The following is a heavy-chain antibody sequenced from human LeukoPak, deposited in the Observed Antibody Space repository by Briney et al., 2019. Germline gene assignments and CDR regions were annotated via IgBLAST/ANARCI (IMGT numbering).Heavy chain of an antibody. CDR2: ISSSSSYI. CDR1: GFTFSSYS. J-gene: IGHJ4*02. Sequence: GGSLRLSCAASGFTFSSYSMNWVRQASGKGLEWVSSISSSSSYIYCADSVKGRFTISRDNAKNSLYLQMNSLRAEETAVYYCARGTLETYYDILTGYYIRSYFDYWGQGTLVTVSS. V-gene: IGHV3-21*01. CDR3: ARGTLETYYDILTGYYIRSYFDY. D-gene: IGHD3-9*01.